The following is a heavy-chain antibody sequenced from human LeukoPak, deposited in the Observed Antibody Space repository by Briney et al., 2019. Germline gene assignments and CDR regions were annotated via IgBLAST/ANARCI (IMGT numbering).Heavy chain of an antibody. J-gene: IGHJ4*02. Sequence: SETLSLTCIVSGGSISSYYWSWIRQPPGKGLEWIGYIYYSGSTNYNPSLNSRVTISVDTSKNQFSLKLSSVTAADTAVYYCARAQWGIAAAGYDYWGQGTLVTVSS. CDR2: IYYSGST. CDR1: GGSISSYY. D-gene: IGHD6-13*01. CDR3: ARAQWGIAAAGYDY. V-gene: IGHV4-59*01.